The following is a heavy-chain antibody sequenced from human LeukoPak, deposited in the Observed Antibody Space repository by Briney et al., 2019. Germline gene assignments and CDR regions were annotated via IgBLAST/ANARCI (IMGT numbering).Heavy chain of an antibody. CDR2: IYYSGST. D-gene: IGHD4-17*01. J-gene: IGHJ4*02. V-gene: IGHV4-59*01. Sequence: SETLSLTCTVSGGSISSYYWSWIRQPPGKGLEWIGYIYYSGSTNYNPSLKSRVTISVDTSKNQFSLKLSSVTAAGTAVYYCARQEDYGAVDYWGQGTLVTVSS. CDR3: ARQEDYGAVDY. CDR1: GGSISSYY.